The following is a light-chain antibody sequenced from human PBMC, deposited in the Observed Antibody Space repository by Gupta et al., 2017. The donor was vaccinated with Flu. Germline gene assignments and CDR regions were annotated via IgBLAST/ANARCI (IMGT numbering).Light chain of an antibody. CDR1: DVGDKN. CDR2: DDR. Sequence: GRTARFTWVGSDVGDKNVPWYQQKPAPAPVLVVYDDRVRHSGIPESFSGANYGNTATVTTTRVEAGDEADYYCQVRDTSSDSVVFGGGTKLTVL. CDR3: QVRDTSSDSVV. J-gene: IGLJ2*01. V-gene: IGLV3-21*03.